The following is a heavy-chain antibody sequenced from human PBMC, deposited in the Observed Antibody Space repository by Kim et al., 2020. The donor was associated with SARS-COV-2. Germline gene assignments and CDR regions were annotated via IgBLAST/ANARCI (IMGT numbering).Heavy chain of an antibody. J-gene: IGHJ4*02. V-gene: IGHV3-23*01. D-gene: IGHD2-8*01. CDR1: GFTFSNSA. CDR3: AKDGNGVPSEY. Sequence: GGSLRLSCAASGFTFSNSAMSWVRQAPGKGLEWVSSITASGDNTYYADSVRGRFTISRDNSKNTLYLQKNSLRAEDTAVYYCAKDGNGVPSEYWGQGTLVTVSS. CDR2: ITASGDNT.